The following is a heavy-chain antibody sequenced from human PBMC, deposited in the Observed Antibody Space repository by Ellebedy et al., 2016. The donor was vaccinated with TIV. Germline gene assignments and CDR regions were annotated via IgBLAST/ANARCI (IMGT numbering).Heavy chain of an antibody. V-gene: IGHV4-34*01. CDR3: ARGDSNRFQH. CDR2: INHSGST. D-gene: IGHD2-15*01. Sequence: SETLSLTXAVYGGSFSGYYWTWIRQPPGKGLEWIGEINHSGSTNYSPSLKSRVTISLHTSKNQFSLKLSSVTAADTAVYYCARGDSNRFQHWGQGTLVTVST. J-gene: IGHJ1*01. CDR1: GGSFSGYY.